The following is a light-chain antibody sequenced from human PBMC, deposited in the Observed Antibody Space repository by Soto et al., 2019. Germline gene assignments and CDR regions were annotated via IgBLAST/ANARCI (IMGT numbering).Light chain of an antibody. Sequence: QSALTQPASVSGSPGQSITISCTGTSSDVGGYNYVSWYQQQPGKAPKLMIYDVSNRPAGVSNRFPGSKSGNPASLTISGIQAENEAEYYCSSYTSSSAYVFGTGTQLTVL. J-gene: IGLJ1*01. CDR2: DVS. CDR1: SSDVGGYNY. CDR3: SSYTSSSAYV. V-gene: IGLV2-14*01.